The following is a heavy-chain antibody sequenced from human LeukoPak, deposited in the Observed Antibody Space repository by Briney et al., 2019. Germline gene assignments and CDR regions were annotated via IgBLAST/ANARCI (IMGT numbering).Heavy chain of an antibody. D-gene: IGHD6-19*01. J-gene: IGHJ4*02. V-gene: IGHV3-74*01. CDR2: ISYDGSST. Sequence: PGRSLRLSCAASGFTFSSFGMHWVRQAPGKGLVWVSRISYDGSSTNYADSVKGRFSISRDSAKNTVYLQMNSLRAEDTAVYYCAREAAVAGIYFDSWGQGTLVTVSS. CDR1: GFTFSSFG. CDR3: AREAAVAGIYFDS.